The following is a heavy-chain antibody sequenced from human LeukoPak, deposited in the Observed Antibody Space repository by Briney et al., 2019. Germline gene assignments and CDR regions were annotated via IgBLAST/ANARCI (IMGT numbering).Heavy chain of an antibody. D-gene: IGHD2/OR15-2a*01. J-gene: IGHJ4*02. CDR3: ARDWFHAIDY. CDR2: IRYDGSNK. CDR1: GFTFSSYA. V-gene: IGHV3-30*02. Sequence: GGSLRLSCAASGFTFSSYAMSWVRQAPGKGLEWVAFIRYDGSNKYYADSVKGRFTISRDNSKNTLYLQMNSLRAEDTAVYYCARDWFHAIDYWGQGTLVTVSS.